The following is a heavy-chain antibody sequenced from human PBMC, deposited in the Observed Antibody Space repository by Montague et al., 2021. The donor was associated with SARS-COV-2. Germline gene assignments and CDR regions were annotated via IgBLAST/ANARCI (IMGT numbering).Heavy chain of an antibody. D-gene: IGHD3-9*01. J-gene: IGHJ6*02. CDR1: GFSLSTSGMC. CDR2: IDWDDDK. Sequence: PALVKPTQTLTLTCTFSGFSLSTSGMCVSWICQPPGKALEWLARIDWDDDKYYSTSLKTRLTISKDTSKNQVVLTMTNMDPVDTATYYCARRTYDILTGYDYGMDVWGQGITVTVSS. CDR3: ARRTYDILTGYDYGMDV. V-gene: IGHV2-70*11.